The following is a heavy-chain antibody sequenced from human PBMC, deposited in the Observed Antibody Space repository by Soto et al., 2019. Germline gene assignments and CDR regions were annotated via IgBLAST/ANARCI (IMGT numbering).Heavy chain of an antibody. V-gene: IGHV3-30*03. CDR2: ISYDGSNK. CDR1: GFTFSSYG. Sequence: GGSLRLSCAASGFTFSSYGMHWVRQAPGKGLEWVAVISYDGSNKYYADSVKGRFTISRDNSKNTLYLQMNSLRPEDTAVYYCARDLNYYASSGSSFDYWGQGTLVTVSS. D-gene: IGHD3-22*01. J-gene: IGHJ4*02. CDR3: ARDLNYYASSGSSFDY.